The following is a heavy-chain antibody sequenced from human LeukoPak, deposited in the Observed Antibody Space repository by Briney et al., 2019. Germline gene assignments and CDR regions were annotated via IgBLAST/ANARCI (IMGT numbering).Heavy chain of an antibody. V-gene: IGHV4-39*01. J-gene: IGHJ5*02. CDR3: ARGSPYAS. D-gene: IGHD1-26*01. Sequence: SETLSLTCTVSGGSISGSSSYWGWIRQPPGKGLDYVGSIHYTGTTYYNPSLKSRVTLSVDTSQNQYSLKLTSVTAADTAVYYCARGSPYASWGQGTLVTVSS. CDR2: IHYTGTT. CDR1: GGSISGSSSY.